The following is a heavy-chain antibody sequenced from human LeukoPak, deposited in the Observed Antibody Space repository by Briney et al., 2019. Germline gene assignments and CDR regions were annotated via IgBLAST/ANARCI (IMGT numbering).Heavy chain of an antibody. CDR3: ARVGATLQTYYYHYMDV. CDR2: ISGYDDNT. J-gene: IGHJ6*03. D-gene: IGHD1-26*01. Sequence: GASVKVSCRTSGYTFTMYGINWVRQAPGRGLEWMGWISGYDDNTKYAQKFQGRLTMTTDTSTSTVYMELRSLRSDDTAIYYCARVGATLQTYYYHYMDVWGKGTTVTVSS. CDR1: GYTFTMYG. V-gene: IGHV1-18*01.